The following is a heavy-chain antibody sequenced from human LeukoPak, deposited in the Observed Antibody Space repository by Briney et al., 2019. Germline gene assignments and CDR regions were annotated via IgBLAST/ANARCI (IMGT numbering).Heavy chain of an antibody. V-gene: IGHV3-73*01. D-gene: IGHD6-13*01. J-gene: IGHJ4*02. CDR3: TRLWAIAAAGTPH. CDR2: IRSKANSYAT. CDR1: GFTFSGSA. Sequence: GGSLRLSCAASGFTFSGSAMHWVRQASGKGLEWVGLIRSKANSYATAYAAWVKGRFTISRDDSKNTAYLQMNSLKTEDTAVYYCTRLWAIAAAGTPHWGQGTLVTVSS.